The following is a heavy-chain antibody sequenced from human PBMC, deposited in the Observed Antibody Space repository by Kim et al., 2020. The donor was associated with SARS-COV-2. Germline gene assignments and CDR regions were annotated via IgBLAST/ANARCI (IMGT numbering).Heavy chain of an antibody. V-gene: IGHV1-8*01. D-gene: IGHD2-15*01. Sequence: FQGRVTMTRNTSISTAYMELSSLRSEDTAVYYCAREVVVVVAANYYGMDVWGQGTTVTVSS. CDR3: AREVVVVVAANYYGMDV. J-gene: IGHJ6*02.